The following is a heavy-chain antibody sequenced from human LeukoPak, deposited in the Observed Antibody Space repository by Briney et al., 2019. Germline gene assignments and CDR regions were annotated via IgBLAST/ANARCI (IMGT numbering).Heavy chain of an antibody. D-gene: IGHD4-17*01. Sequence: SETLSLTCTVSGGSISSNYWSWIRQPPGKGLEWIGYIYYSGSTNYNPSLKSRVTISVDTSKNQFSLKLSSVTAADTAVYYCARDLRDYGAFDIWGQGTMVTVSS. CDR3: ARDLRDYGAFDI. V-gene: IGHV4-59*01. CDR1: GGSISSNY. CDR2: IYYSGST. J-gene: IGHJ3*02.